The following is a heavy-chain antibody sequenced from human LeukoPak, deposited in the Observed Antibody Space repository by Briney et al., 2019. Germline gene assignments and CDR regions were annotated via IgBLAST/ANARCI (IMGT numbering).Heavy chain of an antibody. Sequence: SETLSLTCTVSGGSISSSTYCWSWVRQPPGKGLEWIGCMYHSGNTYYSSSLKGRVTISLDTPKNQFSLRLNSVTASDTAVYYCTRQWVMGTDYWGQGILVTVSS. J-gene: IGHJ4*02. CDR1: GGSISSSTYC. D-gene: IGHD2-21*01. CDR2: MYHSGNT. V-gene: IGHV4-39*01. CDR3: TRQWVMGTDY.